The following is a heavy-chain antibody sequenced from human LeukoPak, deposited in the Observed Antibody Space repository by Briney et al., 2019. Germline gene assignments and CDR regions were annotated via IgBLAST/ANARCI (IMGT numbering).Heavy chain of an antibody. Sequence: GGSLRLSCAGTGFSVSSNYFNWVRQAPGKGLEWVSVIYSDGRTFYADSVKARFTISRDNSKNTLYLQMNSLRAEDTAVYYCARASLYGSGSYYSDYWGQGTLVTVSP. J-gene: IGHJ4*02. CDR1: GFSVSSNY. D-gene: IGHD3-10*01. CDR2: IYSDGRT. CDR3: ARASLYGSGSYYSDY. V-gene: IGHV3-66*01.